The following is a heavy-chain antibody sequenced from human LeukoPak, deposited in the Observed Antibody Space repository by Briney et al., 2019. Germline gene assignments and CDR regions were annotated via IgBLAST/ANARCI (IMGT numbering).Heavy chain of an antibody. V-gene: IGHV3-21*01. CDR2: ISSSSSYI. CDR1: GFTFSSYS. D-gene: IGHD6-13*01. CDR3: ASLPGIAAAGPGPTSWFDP. Sequence: GGSLRLSCAASGFTFSSYSMNWVRQAPGKGLEWVSSISSSSSYIYYADSVKGRFTISRDNAKNSLYLQMNSLGAEGTAVYYCASLPGIAAAGPGPTSWFDPWGQGTLVTVSS. J-gene: IGHJ5*02.